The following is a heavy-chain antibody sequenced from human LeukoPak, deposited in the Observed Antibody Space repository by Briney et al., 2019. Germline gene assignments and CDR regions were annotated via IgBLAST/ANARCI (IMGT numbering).Heavy chain of an antibody. J-gene: IGHJ4*02. V-gene: IGHV4-34*01. CDR1: GGSFNGYY. CDR3: ARHTAESNFDY. D-gene: IGHD4-17*01. CDR2: INHSGST. Sequence: SETLSLTCGVYGGSFNGYYWTWIRQPPGKGLEWIGEINHSGSTNYNPSLKSRVTISVDTSKNQFSLKLSSVTAADTAVYYCARHTAESNFDYWGQGTLVTVSS.